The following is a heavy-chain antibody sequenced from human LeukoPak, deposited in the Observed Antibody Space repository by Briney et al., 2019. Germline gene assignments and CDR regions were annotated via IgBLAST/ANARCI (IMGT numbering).Heavy chain of an antibody. CDR1: GFTFSSYS. V-gene: IGHV3-21*01. CDR3: ASDSSGWYQYFQH. Sequence: GGSLRLSCAASGFTFSSYSMNWVRQAPGKGLAWVSSISSGSSYIYYADSVKGRFTISRDNAKNSLYLQMNGLRAEDTAVYYCASDSSGWYQYFQHWGQGTLVTVSS. J-gene: IGHJ1*01. D-gene: IGHD6-19*01. CDR2: ISSGSSYI.